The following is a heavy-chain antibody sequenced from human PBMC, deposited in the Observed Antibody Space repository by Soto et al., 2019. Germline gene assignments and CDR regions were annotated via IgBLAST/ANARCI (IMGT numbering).Heavy chain of an antibody. D-gene: IGHD6-6*01. V-gene: IGHV3-74*01. CDR2: INSDGSTT. CDR3: AKEGGSSTGYYYYYMDV. CDR1: GFTFSTSW. Sequence: GGSLRLSCAASGFTFSTSWMHWVRQAPGKGLVWVSRINSDGSTTNYADSVKGRFTISRDNAKNTLSLQMNSLRAEDTAVYYCAKEGGSSTGYYYYYMDVWGKGTTVTVSS. J-gene: IGHJ6*03.